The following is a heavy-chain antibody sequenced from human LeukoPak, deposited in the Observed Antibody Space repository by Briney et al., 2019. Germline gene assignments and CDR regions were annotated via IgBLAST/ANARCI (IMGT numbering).Heavy chain of an antibody. V-gene: IGHV3-74*01. CDR1: GFTFSTYW. CDR2: TNSDGSTT. Sequence: GGSLRLSCAASGFTFSTYWMHWVRQAPGKGLVWVSRTNSDGSTTSYADPVKGRFTISRDNAKNTLYLQMNSLRAEDTAVYYCARVATGSYHFDYWGQGTLATVSS. D-gene: IGHD3-16*01. J-gene: IGHJ4*02. CDR3: ARVATGSYHFDY.